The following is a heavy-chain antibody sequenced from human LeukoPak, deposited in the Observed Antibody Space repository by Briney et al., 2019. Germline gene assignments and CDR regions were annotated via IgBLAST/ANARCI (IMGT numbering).Heavy chain of an antibody. CDR1: GGSISNYY. D-gene: IGHD2-8*01. Sequence: SETLSLTCSVSGGSISNYYWTWIRQPAGKGLEWIGRAYTSGNTNYNPSLKSRVTMSVDTSKNQFSLKLSSVTAADTAVYYCARDVPYCTNGLCYVRDYYYYMDVWGKGTTVTVSS. J-gene: IGHJ6*03. CDR2: AYTSGNT. CDR3: ARDVPYCTNGLCYVRDYYYYMDV. V-gene: IGHV4-4*07.